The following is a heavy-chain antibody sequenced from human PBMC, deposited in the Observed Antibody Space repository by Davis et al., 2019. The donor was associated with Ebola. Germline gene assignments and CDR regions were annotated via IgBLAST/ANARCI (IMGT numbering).Heavy chain of an antibody. V-gene: IGHV3-23*01. Sequence: GESLKISCAASGFTFSKYAMNWVRQAPGKGLEWVSGISGSGSNTDYADSVKGRFTISRDNSKNTLYLQMNSLRADDTAVYYCAKDRGGYCTGVSCFIDHWGRGTLVTVSS. CDR2: ISGSGSNT. CDR3: AKDRGGYCTGVSCFIDH. D-gene: IGHD2-15*01. J-gene: IGHJ4*02. CDR1: GFTFSKYA.